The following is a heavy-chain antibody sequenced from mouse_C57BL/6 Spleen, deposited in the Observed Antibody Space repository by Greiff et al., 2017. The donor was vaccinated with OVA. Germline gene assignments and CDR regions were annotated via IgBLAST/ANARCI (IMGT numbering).Heavy chain of an antibody. CDR2: IYPGDGDP. CDR3: ARSHYYGSSLYYYAMDY. V-gene: IGHV1-82*01. D-gene: IGHD1-1*01. CDR1: GYAFSSSW. J-gene: IGHJ4*01. Sequence: QVQLQQSGPELVKPGASVKISCKASGYAFSSSWMNWVKQRPGKGLEWIGRIYPGDGDPNYNGQIKGKATLTAGKSSSTAYMQLSRLIHEDSAVYFYARSHYYGSSLYYYAMDYWGQGTSVTVSA.